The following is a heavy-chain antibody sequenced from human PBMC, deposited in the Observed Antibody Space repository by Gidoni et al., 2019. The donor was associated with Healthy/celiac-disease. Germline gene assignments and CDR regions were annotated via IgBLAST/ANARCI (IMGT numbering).Heavy chain of an antibody. V-gene: IGHV3-30*04. CDR3: ARSRIAPQLDRGGWFDP. D-gene: IGHD6-13*01. CDR1: GFTFSSYA. Sequence: QVQLVESGGGVVQPGRSLRLSCAASGFTFSSYAMHWVRQAPDKGLEWVAVISYDGSNKYYADSVKGRFTISRDNSKNTLYLQMNSLRAEDTAVYYCARSRIAPQLDRGGWFDPWGQGTLVTVSS. J-gene: IGHJ5*02. CDR2: ISYDGSNK.